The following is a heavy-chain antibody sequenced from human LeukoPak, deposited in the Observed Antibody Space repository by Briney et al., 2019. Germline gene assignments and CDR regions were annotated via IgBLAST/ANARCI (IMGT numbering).Heavy chain of an antibody. CDR2: IIPIFGTA. Sequence: GASVKVSCKASGGTFSSYAISWVRQAPGQGLEWMGGIIPIFGTANYAQKFQGRVTITADESTSTAYMELSSLRSEDTAVYYCASYSSSRKGIDYWGQGTLVTVSS. D-gene: IGHD6-13*01. CDR3: ASYSSSRKGIDY. CDR1: GGTFSSYA. J-gene: IGHJ4*02. V-gene: IGHV1-69*13.